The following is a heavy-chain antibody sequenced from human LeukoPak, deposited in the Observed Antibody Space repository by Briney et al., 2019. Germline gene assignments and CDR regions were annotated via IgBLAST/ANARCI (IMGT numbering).Heavy chain of an antibody. J-gene: IGHJ5*02. Sequence: GASVKASCKASGGTFSSYAISWVRQAPGQGLEWMGGIIPIFGTANYAQKFQGRVTITADESTSTAYMELSSLRSEDTAVYYCARAPFMITFGGVITPWFDPWGQGTLVTVSP. CDR2: IIPIFGTA. V-gene: IGHV1-69*13. CDR3: ARAPFMITFGGVITPWFDP. CDR1: GGTFSSYA. D-gene: IGHD3-16*01.